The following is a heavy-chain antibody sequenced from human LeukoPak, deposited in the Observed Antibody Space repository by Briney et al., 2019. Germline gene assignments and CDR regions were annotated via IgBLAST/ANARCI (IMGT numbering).Heavy chain of an antibody. Sequence: RGESLNTSCQASGSSFTTYWVGWARQMPGKGLEWMGIIYARDSDTRYRPSFQGQVTISADKSSSTAYLQWTSLKASDTAMYYCARRRYCSSTSCYAGIDAFDIWGQGTMVTVSS. J-gene: IGHJ3*02. D-gene: IGHD2-2*01. CDR3: ARRRYCSSTSCYAGIDAFDI. V-gene: IGHV5-51*01. CDR1: GSSFTTYW. CDR2: IYARDSDT.